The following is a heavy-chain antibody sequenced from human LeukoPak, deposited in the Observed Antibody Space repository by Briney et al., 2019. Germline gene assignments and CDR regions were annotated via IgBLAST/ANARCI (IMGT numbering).Heavy chain of an antibody. CDR2: ISYDGSNK. CDR1: GFTFSSYA. D-gene: IGHD3-22*01. CDR3: ASGYDSSGPPFDP. V-gene: IGHV3-30*01. Sequence: GGSLRLSCAASGFTFSSYAMHWVRQAPGKGLEWVAVISYDGSNKYYADSAKGRFTISRDNSKNTLYLQMNSLRAEDTAVYYCASGYDSSGPPFDPWGQGTLVTVSS. J-gene: IGHJ5*02.